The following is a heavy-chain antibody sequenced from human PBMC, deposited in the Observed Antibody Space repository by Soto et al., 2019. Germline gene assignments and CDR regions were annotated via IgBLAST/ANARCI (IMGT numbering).Heavy chain of an antibody. Sequence: GGSLRLSCAASGFTFNTYAMSWVRQAPGQGLEWVSAISGSGFSTYYADSVKGRFSISSDSSKNTLFLQMNSLRADDTAVYFCETFTFGPTFDTWGQGTMVTVSS. D-gene: IGHD3-16*01. J-gene: IGHJ3*02. CDR3: ETFTFGPTFDT. CDR1: GFTFNTYA. V-gene: IGHV3-23*01. CDR2: ISGSGFST.